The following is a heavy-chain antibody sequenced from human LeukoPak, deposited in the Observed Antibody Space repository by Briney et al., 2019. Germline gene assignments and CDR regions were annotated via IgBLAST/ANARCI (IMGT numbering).Heavy chain of an antibody. CDR1: GFTFSSYA. CDR2: ISGSGGST. J-gene: IGHJ4*02. Sequence: PGGSLRLSCAASGFTFSSYAMSWVRQAPGKGLEWVSAISGSGGSTYYADSVKGRFTISRDNSKNTLYLQMNSLRAKDTAVYYCAKTTDYDSSGFDYFDYWGQGTLVTVSS. CDR3: AKTTDYDSSGFDYFDY. D-gene: IGHD3-22*01. V-gene: IGHV3-23*01.